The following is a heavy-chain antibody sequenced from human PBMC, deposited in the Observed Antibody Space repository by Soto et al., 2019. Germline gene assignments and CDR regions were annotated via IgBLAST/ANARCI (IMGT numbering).Heavy chain of an antibody. D-gene: IGHD3-3*01. CDR2: IYYSGRT. V-gene: IGHV4-31*03. J-gene: IGHJ4*02. CDR3: ARVKTFFGIINVFDY. CDR1: GGSINSAGYY. Sequence: PSETLSLTCNVSGGSINSAGYYWSWIRQHPGKGLEWIGYIYYSGRTYYNPSLKSRVTISIDTSKTQFYLKLSSVTAADTAVYYCARVKTFFGIINVFDYWGQGTLVTVSS.